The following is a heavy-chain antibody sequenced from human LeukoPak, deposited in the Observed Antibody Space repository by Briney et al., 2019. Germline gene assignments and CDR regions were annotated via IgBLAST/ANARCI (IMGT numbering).Heavy chain of an antibody. CDR2: VSDSDENT. J-gene: IGHJ4*02. D-gene: IGHD2-2*02. CDR1: GVTFSSFA. V-gene: IGHV3-23*01. Sequence: PGRSLRLSCPASGVTFSSFAMRWVRQAPGKGLEWVSSVSDSDENTYYADSVKGRFTISRDNSKNTLFLQMDTLRVDDTAVYYWAKARSLGVTAAINYWGQGTLVTVSS. CDR3: AKARSLGVTAAINY.